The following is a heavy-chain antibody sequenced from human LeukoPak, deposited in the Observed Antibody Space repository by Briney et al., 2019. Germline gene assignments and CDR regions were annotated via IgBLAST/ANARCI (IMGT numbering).Heavy chain of an antibody. CDR1: GYTFINYN. CDR3: ARVGYAGNILERAHYYYFQDV. D-gene: IGHD1-1*01. Sequence: SVKVSCKASGYTFINYNIHWVRQAPGQGLEWMGWINPSSGATNSAHDFQGRVTMTRDTSISTAYMELTRLRSDDSAVYYCARVGYAGNILERAHYYYFQDVWGKGTSVTVSS. CDR2: INPSSGAT. J-gene: IGHJ6*03. V-gene: IGHV1-2*07.